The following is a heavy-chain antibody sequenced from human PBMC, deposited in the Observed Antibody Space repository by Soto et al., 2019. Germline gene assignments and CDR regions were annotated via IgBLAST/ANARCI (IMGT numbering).Heavy chain of an antibody. D-gene: IGHD2-2*01. J-gene: IGHJ5*02. CDR2: IYYSGST. CDR1: GGSISSGDYY. V-gene: IGHV4-30-4*01. CDR3: ARGRKYHLLAGWFDP. Sequence: QVQLQESGPGLVKPSQTLSLTCTVSGGSISSGDYYWSWIRQPPGKGLEWFGYIYYSGSTYYNPSLKSRVTISVDPSKNQFSLKLSSVTGADAAVYYCARGRKYHLLAGWFDPWGQGTLVTVSS.